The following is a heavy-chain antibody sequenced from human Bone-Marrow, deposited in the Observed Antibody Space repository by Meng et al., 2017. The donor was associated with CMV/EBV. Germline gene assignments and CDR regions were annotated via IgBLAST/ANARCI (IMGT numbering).Heavy chain of an antibody. CDR2: ITHSGST. J-gene: IGHJ4*02. CDR3: APGFRSWSGSYSS. Sequence: QAHLQQWGRGLLKPSETLSLTCGVYGAPFSGYWSWVRQPPGKGLEWIGEITHSGSTNYNVSLKSRVTISIDTSKNQFSLKLSSVTATDTAVYYCAPGFRSWSGSYSSWGQGTLVTVSS. V-gene: IGHV4-34*01. D-gene: IGHD1-26*01. CDR1: GAPFSGY.